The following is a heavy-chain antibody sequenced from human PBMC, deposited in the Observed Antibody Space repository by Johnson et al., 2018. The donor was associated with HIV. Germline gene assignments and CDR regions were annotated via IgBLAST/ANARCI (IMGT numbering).Heavy chain of an antibody. J-gene: IGHJ3*02. CDR3: ARNPDIVWYYYDSSGYVFDI. CDR2: ISYDGSNK. D-gene: IGHD3-22*01. CDR1: GFTFSSYA. V-gene: IGHV3-30*04. Sequence: QVQLVESGGGVVQPGGSLRLSCAASGFTFSSYAMHWVRQAPGQGLEWVAVISYDGSNKYYADSVKGRFTISRDNSKNTLYLQMNSLRAEDTAVYYCARNPDIVWYYYDSSGYVFDIWGQGTMVTVSS.